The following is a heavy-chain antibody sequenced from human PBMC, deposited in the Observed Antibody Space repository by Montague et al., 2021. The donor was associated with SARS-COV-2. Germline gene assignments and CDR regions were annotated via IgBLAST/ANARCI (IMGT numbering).Heavy chain of an antibody. CDR3: VRGRGLAAAGTDDY. CDR1: GFTFSSYA. J-gene: IGHJ4*02. Sequence: SLRLSCAASGFTFSSYAMHWVRQAPGKGLEWVAIVSYDGSNKYYADSVKGRLTISRDNSKNTLYLQMNSLRAEDTAVYYCVRGRGLAAAGTDDYWGQGTLVTVSS. V-gene: IGHV3-30*04. CDR2: VSYDGSNK. D-gene: IGHD6-13*01.